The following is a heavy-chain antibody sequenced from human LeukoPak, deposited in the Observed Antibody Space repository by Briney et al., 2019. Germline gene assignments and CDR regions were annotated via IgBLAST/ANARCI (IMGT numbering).Heavy chain of an antibody. Sequence: GGSLRLSCAASGFTFSSYWMSWVRQAPGKGLEWVANIKQDGSEKYYVDSVKGRFTISRDNAKNSLYLQMNSLRAEDTALYYCAKDMEQQLVAFLFDPWGQGTLVTVSS. CDR1: GFTFSSYW. CDR2: IKQDGSEK. D-gene: IGHD6-13*01. V-gene: IGHV3-7*03. CDR3: AKDMEQQLVAFLFDP. J-gene: IGHJ5*02.